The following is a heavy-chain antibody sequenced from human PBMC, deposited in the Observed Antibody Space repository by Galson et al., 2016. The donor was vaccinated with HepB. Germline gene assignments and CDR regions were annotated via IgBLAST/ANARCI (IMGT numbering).Heavy chain of an antibody. V-gene: IGHV3-30*18. J-gene: IGHJ6*02. CDR1: GFTFNTYG. Sequence: SLRLSCAASGFTFNTYGMYWVRQAPGKGLEWVALISYDGSNQYYGDSVKGRFTISRDNSKNTLFLQMNSLRVEDTAVYFCAKDQDNCYTHRFCYSMDVWGQGTTVTVSS. D-gene: IGHD2-21*01. CDR3: AKDQDNCYTHRFCYSMDV. CDR2: ISYDGSNQ.